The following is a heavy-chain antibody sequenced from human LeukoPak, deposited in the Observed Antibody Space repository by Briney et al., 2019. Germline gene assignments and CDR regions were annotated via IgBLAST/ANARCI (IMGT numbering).Heavy chain of an antibody. CDR2: IYYSGST. V-gene: IGHV4-59*01. CDR1: GGSISSYY. CDR3: ARVRYDSSGYYHDY. Sequence: PSETLSLTCTVSGGSISSYYWSWIRQPPGKGLEWIGYIYYSGSTNYNPSLKSRVTISVDTSKNQFSLKLSSVTAADTAVYYCARVRYDSSGYYHDYWGQGTLVIVSS. D-gene: IGHD3-22*01. J-gene: IGHJ4*02.